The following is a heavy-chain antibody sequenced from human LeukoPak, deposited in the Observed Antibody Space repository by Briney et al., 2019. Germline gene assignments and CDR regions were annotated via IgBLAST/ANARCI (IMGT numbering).Heavy chain of an antibody. Sequence: PSETLSLTCTVSGGSISSYYWSWIRQPPGKGLEWIGYIYYSGSTNYNPSLKSRVTISVDTSKNQFSLKLSSVTAADTAVYYCARHRYSSSSNYLDNWGQGTLVTVSS. V-gene: IGHV4-59*08. CDR3: ARHRYSSSSNYLDN. J-gene: IGHJ4*02. CDR2: IYYSGST. CDR1: GGSISSYY. D-gene: IGHD6-6*01.